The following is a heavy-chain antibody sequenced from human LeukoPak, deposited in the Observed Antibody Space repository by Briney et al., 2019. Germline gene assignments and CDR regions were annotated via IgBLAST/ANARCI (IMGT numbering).Heavy chain of an antibody. CDR3: ARESVAVAGL. CDR2: INPNSGGT. J-gene: IGHJ4*02. V-gene: IGHV1-2*06. CDR1: GYTFTGYY. D-gene: IGHD6-13*01. Sequence: GASVKVSCKASGYTFTGYYMHWVRHAPRQGPEWMGRINPNSGGTNYAQKFQGRVTMTTDTSISTAYMELSRLGSDDTAVYYCARESVAVAGLWGQGTLVTVSA.